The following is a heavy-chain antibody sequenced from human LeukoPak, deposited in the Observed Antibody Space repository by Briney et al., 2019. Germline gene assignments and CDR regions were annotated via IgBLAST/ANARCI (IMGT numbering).Heavy chain of an antibody. CDR3: ARDSGWLRYHD. CDR2: ISGSGGST. V-gene: IGHV3-23*01. D-gene: IGHD5-12*01. CDR1: GFTFSSYA. J-gene: IGHJ4*02. Sequence: GGSLRLSCAAPGFTFSSYAMTWVRQAPGKGLEWVSGISGSGGSTFYADSVKGRFTISRDNSKNTLYLQMDSLRAEDTALYYCARDSGWLRYHDWGQGALVTVSS.